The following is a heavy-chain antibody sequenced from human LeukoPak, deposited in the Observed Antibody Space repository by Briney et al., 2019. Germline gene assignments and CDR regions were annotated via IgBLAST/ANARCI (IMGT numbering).Heavy chain of an antibody. Sequence: GGSLRLSCAVSGFAVSSYWMNWVRQAPGKGLEWVANIKQDGSEKYYVDSVKGRFIISRDNARNSLYLQMNSLRVEDTAVYYCAKDQSNDHLDYWGQGTLVTVSS. CDR3: AKDQSNDHLDY. CDR2: IKQDGSEK. D-gene: IGHD1-14*01. J-gene: IGHJ4*02. V-gene: IGHV3-7*01. CDR1: GFAVSSYW.